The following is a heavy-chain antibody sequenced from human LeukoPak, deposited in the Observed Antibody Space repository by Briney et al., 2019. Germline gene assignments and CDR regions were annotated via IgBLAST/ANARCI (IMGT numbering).Heavy chain of an antibody. CDR2: TFYRSKWYN. D-gene: IGHD3-16*01. CDR1: GDSVSSYSVA. V-gene: IGHV6-1*01. J-gene: IGHJ6*02. CDR3: ATFWDNYYGMDV. Sequence: SQTLSLTCAISGDSVSSYSVAWNWIRQSPSRGLEWLGRTFYRSKWYNEYAVSVKSRITINADTSKNQFSLQLNSVTPEGTGVYYCATFWDNYYGMDVWGQGTTVTVSS.